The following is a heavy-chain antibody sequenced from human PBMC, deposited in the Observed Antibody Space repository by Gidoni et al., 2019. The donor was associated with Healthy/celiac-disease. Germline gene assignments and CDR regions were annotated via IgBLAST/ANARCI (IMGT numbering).Heavy chain of an antibody. D-gene: IGHD3-16*02. Sequence: CTVSGGSLSSGGYYWSWIRQHPGKGLEWIGYIYYSGSTYYNPSLKSRVTISVDTSKNQFSLKLSSVTAADTAVYYCARDVWGSYPQAYYFDYWGQGTLVTVSS. J-gene: IGHJ4*02. CDR1: GGSLSSGGYY. V-gene: IGHV4-31*03. CDR3: ARDVWGSYPQAYYFDY. CDR2: IYYSGST.